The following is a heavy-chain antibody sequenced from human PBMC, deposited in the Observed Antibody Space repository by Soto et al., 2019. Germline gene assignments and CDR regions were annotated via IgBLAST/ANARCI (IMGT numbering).Heavy chain of an antibody. CDR1: GFTFSSYA. Sequence: GGSLRLSCAASGFTFSSYAMSWVRQAPGKGLEWVSAISGSGGSTYYADSVKGRFTISRDNSKNTLCLQMNSLRAEDTAVYYCAKEYCSSTSCYEGGDAFDIWGQGTMVTVSS. V-gene: IGHV3-23*01. CDR2: ISGSGGST. CDR3: AKEYCSSTSCYEGGDAFDI. D-gene: IGHD2-2*01. J-gene: IGHJ3*02.